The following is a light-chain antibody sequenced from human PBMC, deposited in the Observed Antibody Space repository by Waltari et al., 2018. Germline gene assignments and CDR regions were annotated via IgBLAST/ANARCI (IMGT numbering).Light chain of an antibody. CDR2: DVS. CDR3: CSYTGTYTHWV. Sequence: STPTHGRAVSACPGRPLPSPGAGASKAGGPCHHVPCHQQHPGKAPRLKIDDVSTRPSGVPDRFSASKSGNTASLTTSGLQAEDEADYYCCSYTGTYTHWVFGGGTKLTVL. CDR1: SKAGGPCHH. V-gene: IGLV2-11*01. J-gene: IGLJ3*02.